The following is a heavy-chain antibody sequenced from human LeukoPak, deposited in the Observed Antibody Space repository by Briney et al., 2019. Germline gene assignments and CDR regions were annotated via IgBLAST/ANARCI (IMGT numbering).Heavy chain of an antibody. D-gene: IGHD4-11*01. V-gene: IGHV3-20*04. Sequence: PGGSLRLSCASSGFTFDDYGMSWVRQAPGKGLEWVSGINWNGGSTGYADSVKGRFTLSRDNAKNSLYLQMNSLRAEDTAVYYCARDYDYSNVDYWGQGTLVTVSS. CDR2: INWNGGST. CDR3: ARDYDYSNVDY. J-gene: IGHJ4*02. CDR1: GFTFDDYG.